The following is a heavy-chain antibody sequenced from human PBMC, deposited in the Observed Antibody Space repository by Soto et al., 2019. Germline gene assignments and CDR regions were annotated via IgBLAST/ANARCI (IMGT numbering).Heavy chain of an antibody. Sequence: QVQLVQSGAEVKKPGSSVTVSCKASGGTFGNSAISWVRQAPGQGLEWMGGIIPIFPTPDYAQKFQGRVTSTVGETTATAYMKLPSLRSEDTALYYCARAKDRPLLGGHYSSGIDVWGQGTTVSVSS. CDR2: IIPIFPTP. CDR3: ARAKDRPLLGGHYSSGIDV. D-gene: IGHD2-15*01. CDR1: GGTFGNSA. J-gene: IGHJ6*02. V-gene: IGHV1-69*12.